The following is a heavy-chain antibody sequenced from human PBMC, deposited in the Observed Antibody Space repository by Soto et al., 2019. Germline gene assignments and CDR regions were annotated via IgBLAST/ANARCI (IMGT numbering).Heavy chain of an antibody. V-gene: IGHV3-11*01. Sequence: QVQLVESGGGLVKPGGSLRLSGAASGFTFSDYYMSWIRQAPGKGLEWVSYISSSGSTVYYADSVKGLFTISSDTAKNSLYLQMNSLSDEATVVYYCARRLAAAMHSCDSCGQGTLVTVSS. D-gene: IGHD6-25*01. J-gene: IGHJ4*02. CDR1: GFTFSDYY. CDR2: ISSSGSTV. CDR3: ARRLAAAMHSCDS.